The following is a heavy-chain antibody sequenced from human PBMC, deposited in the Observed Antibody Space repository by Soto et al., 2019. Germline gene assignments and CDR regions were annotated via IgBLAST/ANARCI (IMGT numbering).Heavy chain of an antibody. J-gene: IGHJ6*02. CDR2: INHSGST. CDR1: GGSFSGYY. V-gene: IGHV4-34*01. CDR3: ARTLRGREIGVVMDYYYGMDV. D-gene: IGHD3-3*01. Sequence: SETLSLTCAVYGGSFSGYYWSWIRQPPGKGLEWIGEINHSGSTNYNPSLKSRVTISVDTSKNQFSLKLSSVTAADTAVYYCARTLRGREIGVVMDYYYGMDVWGQGTTVTVSS.